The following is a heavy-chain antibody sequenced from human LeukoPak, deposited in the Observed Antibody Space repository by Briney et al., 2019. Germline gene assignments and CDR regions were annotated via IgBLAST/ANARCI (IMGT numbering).Heavy chain of an antibody. CDR1: GFTFSSYA. Sequence: GGSLRLSCAASGFTFSSYAMSWVRQAPRKGLEWVSAISGSGGSTYCADSVKGRFTISRDNSKNTLYLQMNSLRAEDTAVYYCAKGSESGYSYGYSYYYYMDVWGKGTTVTVSS. CDR2: ISGSGGST. D-gene: IGHD5-18*01. V-gene: IGHV3-23*01. J-gene: IGHJ6*03. CDR3: AKGSESGYSYGYSYYYYMDV.